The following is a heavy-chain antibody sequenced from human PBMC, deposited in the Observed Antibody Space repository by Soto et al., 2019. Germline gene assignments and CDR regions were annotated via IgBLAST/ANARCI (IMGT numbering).Heavy chain of an antibody. D-gene: IGHD6-13*01. CDR1: GYTFTTYY. CDR2: IDPSGGST. Sequence: ASVKVSCKASGYTFTTYYMQWVRQAPGQTLEWMGIIDPSGGSTNYAQKFQGRVTMTRDTSTSTVYMELSSLKSEDTAVYYCAREGQQLVRGSFDHWGQGTLVTVSS. CDR3: AREGQQLVRGSFDH. J-gene: IGHJ4*02. V-gene: IGHV1-46*01.